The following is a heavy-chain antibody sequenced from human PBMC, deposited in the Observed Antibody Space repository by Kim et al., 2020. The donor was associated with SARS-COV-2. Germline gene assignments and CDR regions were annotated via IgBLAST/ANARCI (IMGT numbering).Heavy chain of an antibody. J-gene: IGHJ4*02. Sequence: GRFTISRDNSKNTLYLQMNSLRAEDTAVYYCARDRESLYYYDSSGYYFDYWGQGTLVTVSS. D-gene: IGHD3-22*01. V-gene: IGHV3-30*01. CDR3: ARDRESLYYYDSSGYYFDY.